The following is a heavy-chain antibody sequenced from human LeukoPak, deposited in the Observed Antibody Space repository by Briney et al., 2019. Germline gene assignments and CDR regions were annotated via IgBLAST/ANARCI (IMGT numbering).Heavy chain of an antibody. CDR3: ARDTYYYDSSGYWPAFDI. CDR1: GGSISSYY. J-gene: IGHJ3*02. Sequence: KSSETLSLTCTVSGGSISSYYWSWIRQPAGKGLEWIGRIYTSGSTNCNPSLKSRVTMSVDTSKNQFSLKLSSVTAADTAVYYCARDTYYYDSSGYWPAFDIWGQGTMVTVSS. CDR2: IYTSGST. D-gene: IGHD3-22*01. V-gene: IGHV4-4*07.